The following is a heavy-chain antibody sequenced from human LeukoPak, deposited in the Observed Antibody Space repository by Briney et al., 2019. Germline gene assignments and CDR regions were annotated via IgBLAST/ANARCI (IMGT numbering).Heavy chain of an antibody. J-gene: IGHJ4*02. CDR1: GFTFSSYA. D-gene: IGHD2-8*01. CDR3: AKDRSCTNDICHGDFDY. CDR2: ISGSGGST. Sequence: GGSLRLSCAASGFTFSSYAVSWVRQAPGKGLEWVSSISGSGGSTYSADSVKGRFTISRDNSKNTLYLQMNSPRAEDTALYYCAKDRSCTNDICHGDFDYWGQGTLVTVSS. V-gene: IGHV3-23*01.